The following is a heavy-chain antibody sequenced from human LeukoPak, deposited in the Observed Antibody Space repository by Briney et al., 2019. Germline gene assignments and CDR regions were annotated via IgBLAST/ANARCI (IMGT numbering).Heavy chain of an antibody. CDR2: INHSGST. J-gene: IGHJ4*02. CDR1: GGSFSGYY. V-gene: IGHV4-34*01. CDR3: ARRGSGWYRMYYFDY. Sequence: PSETLSLTCAVYGGSFSGYYWSWIRQPPGKGLEWIGEINHSGSTNYNPSLKSRVTISVDTSKNQFSLKLSSVTAADTAVYYCARRGSGWYRMYYFDYWGQGTLVTVSS. D-gene: IGHD6-19*01.